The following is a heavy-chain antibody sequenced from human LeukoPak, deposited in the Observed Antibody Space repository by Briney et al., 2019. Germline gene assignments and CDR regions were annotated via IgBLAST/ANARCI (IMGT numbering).Heavy chain of an antibody. D-gene: IGHD2-15*01. CDR3: TRRVFATRWFDP. Sequence: GGSLRLSCAASGFTFGTYWMHWVRQAPGKGLVWVSRISGDGSATIYTDSVKGRFTISRDNAENTMYLQMNSLTVEDTAVYYCTRRVFATRWFDPWGQGTLVSVSS. CDR2: ISGDGSAT. V-gene: IGHV3-74*01. CDR1: GFTFGTYW. J-gene: IGHJ5*02.